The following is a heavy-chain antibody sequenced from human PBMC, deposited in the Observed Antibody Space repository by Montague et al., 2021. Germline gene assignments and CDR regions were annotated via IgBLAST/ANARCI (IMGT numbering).Heavy chain of an antibody. D-gene: IGHD5-12*01. J-gene: IGHJ6*02. CDR1: GGSLSSSNW. Sequence: SDTLSLTRAVSGGSLSSSNWCTWVRQPPGKGLEWIGEIYHSGSTNYNPSLKSRVTKSVDKSKSQFSLRLTSVTAADTAVYFCAGYHVSIVTTTTSAYHYYGMDVWGQGTTVTVSS. CDR2: IYHSGST. V-gene: IGHV4-4*02. CDR3: AGYHVSIVTTTTSAYHYYGMDV.